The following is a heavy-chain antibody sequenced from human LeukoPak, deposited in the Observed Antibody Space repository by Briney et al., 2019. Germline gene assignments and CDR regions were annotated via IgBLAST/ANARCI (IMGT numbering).Heavy chain of an antibody. CDR2: INPNTGGT. V-gene: IGHV1-2*07. Sequence: ASVKVSCKASGYTFTDHFMHWVRQAPGQGLEWMRWINPNTGGTNYAHKFQGRVTMTRDTSISTAYTELSRLRSDDTAVYYCASGPLGTGAFDIWGQGTMVTVSS. CDR3: ASGPLGTGAFDI. D-gene: IGHD2-8*02. J-gene: IGHJ3*02. CDR1: GYTFTDHF.